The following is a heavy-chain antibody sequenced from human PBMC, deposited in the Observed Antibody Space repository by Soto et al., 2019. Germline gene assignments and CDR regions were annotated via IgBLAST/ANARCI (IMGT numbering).Heavy chain of an antibody. D-gene: IGHD5-12*01. CDR3: AREGVSVATIKGFDY. CDR1: GFTFHDYA. Sequence: PGGSLRLSCATSGFTFHDYAMSWVRQAPGKGLEWVSAIAFTGSATYYADSVKGRFTISRDNSKNTLYLQMNSLRAEDTAVYYCAREGVSVATIKGFDYWGQGTLVTVSS. J-gene: IGHJ4*02. CDR2: IAFTGSAT. V-gene: IGHV3-23*01.